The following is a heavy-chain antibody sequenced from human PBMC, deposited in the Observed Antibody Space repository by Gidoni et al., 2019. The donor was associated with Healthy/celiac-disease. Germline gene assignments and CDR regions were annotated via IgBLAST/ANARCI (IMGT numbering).Heavy chain of an antibody. D-gene: IGHD2-2*01. CDR2: ISWNSGSI. CDR3: AKDKGGWVVVPYMDV. CDR1: GFTFDDYA. V-gene: IGHV3-9*01. J-gene: IGHJ6*03. Sequence: EVQLVESGGGLVQPGRSLRLSCAASGFTFDDYAMHWVRQAPGKGLEWVAGISWNSGSIGYADSVKGRFTISRDNAKNSLYLQMNSLRAEDTALYYCAKDKGGWVVVPYMDVWGKGTTVTVSS.